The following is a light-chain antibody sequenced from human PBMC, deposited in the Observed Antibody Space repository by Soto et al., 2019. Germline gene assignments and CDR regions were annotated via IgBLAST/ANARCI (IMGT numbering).Light chain of an antibody. CDR1: QTISNY. CDR2: DVS. V-gene: IGKV1-39*01. CDR3: QQSFSPPQA. Sequence: DIQMTQSPSSLSASVGDRVTITCRASQTISNYLAWYQQKPGKAPDLLIYDVSTLQSGIPSRFSASGSGTDFTLTISSLQPEDFATYYCQQSFSPPQACVQGTRVEV. J-gene: IGKJ1*01.